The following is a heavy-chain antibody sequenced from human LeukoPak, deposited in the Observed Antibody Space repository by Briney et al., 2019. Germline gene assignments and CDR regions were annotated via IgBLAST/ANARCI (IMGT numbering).Heavy chain of an antibody. D-gene: IGHD5-18*01. CDR2: IKKDGSEK. CDR1: GFTFSSHW. CDR3: ARDLSGIAGYTYGRGIDY. J-gene: IGHJ4*02. Sequence: PGGSLRLSCAASGFTFSSHWMSWVRQAPGKGLEWVANIKKDGSEKCYVDAVKGRFTISRDNAKTSLYLQMNSLRAEDTAVYYCARDLSGIAGYTYGRGIDYWGQGTLVTVSS. V-gene: IGHV3-7*01.